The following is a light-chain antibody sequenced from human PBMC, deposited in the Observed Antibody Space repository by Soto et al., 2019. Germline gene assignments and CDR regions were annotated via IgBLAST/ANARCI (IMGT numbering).Light chain of an antibody. J-gene: IGLJ1*01. CDR3: SSYAGSNIFV. V-gene: IGLV2-8*01. CDR1: SSDIGGYKY. CDR2: EVS. Sequence: QSALTQPPSASGSPGQSVTISCTGTSSDIGGYKYVSWYQQHPGKAPKLLIYEVSKRPSRVPDRFSGSKSGNTASLTVAGLQAEDEADYRCSSYAGSNIFVFGTGTKVTVL.